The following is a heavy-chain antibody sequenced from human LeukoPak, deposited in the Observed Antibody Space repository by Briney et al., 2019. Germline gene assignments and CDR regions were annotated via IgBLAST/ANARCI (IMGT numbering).Heavy chain of an antibody. D-gene: IGHD6-13*01. Sequence: TGGSLRLSCAASGFTFSTYAMNWVRQAPGKGLEWVSGISGSGGTTYYADSVKGRFTISRDNSKNTLYLQMNYLRAEDTALYYCAKNMAAPTTPFDYWGQGTLVTVSS. CDR3: AKNMAAPTTPFDY. V-gene: IGHV3-23*01. CDR1: GFTFSTYA. J-gene: IGHJ4*02. CDR2: ISGSGGTT.